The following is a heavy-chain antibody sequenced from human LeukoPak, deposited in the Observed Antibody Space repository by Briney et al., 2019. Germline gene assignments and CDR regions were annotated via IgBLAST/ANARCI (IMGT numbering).Heavy chain of an antibody. Sequence: GGLILSCSASSFSFLSYLMVWGLQAPVRGVGWGAGIKQDGSEKYYVDSVKDRFTISRDNAKNSLYLQMNSLRAEDTAVYYCARDQEYSSGWSAFDIWGQGTMVTVSS. CDR2: IKQDGSEK. J-gene: IGHJ3*02. CDR1: SFSFLSYL. V-gene: IGHV3-7*03. CDR3: ARDQEYSSGWSAFDI. D-gene: IGHD6-19*01.